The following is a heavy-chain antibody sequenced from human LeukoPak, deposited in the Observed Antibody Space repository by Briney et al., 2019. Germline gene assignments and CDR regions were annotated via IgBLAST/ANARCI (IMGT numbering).Heavy chain of an antibody. CDR3: AKEYCGGGRCNDDFFDY. CDR1: GCIHLTNR. V-gene: IGHV3-30*18. D-gene: IGHD2-15*01. J-gene: IGHJ4*02. Sequence: PGWSLPHSCPACGCIHLTNRMHWLRQAPARGRAWVAVISYDEKTKYYVDSVRGRSTISSQSYKKTQYLHMNSLRANERAGYYCAKEYCGGGRCNDDFFDYWGQGTLVTVSS. CDR2: ISYDEKTK.